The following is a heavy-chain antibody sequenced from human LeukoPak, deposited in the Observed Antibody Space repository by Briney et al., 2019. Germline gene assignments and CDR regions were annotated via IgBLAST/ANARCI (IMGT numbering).Heavy chain of an antibody. J-gene: IGHJ4*02. Sequence: PGGSLRLSCAASGFTFTTYTMNWVRQAPGKGLEWVSSISSGSTFIYYADSVRGRLTIFRDNAKNSLYLQMNSLRAEDTAVYYCARAEGVVAVTRVDYWGQGTLVTVSS. CDR1: GFTFTTYT. CDR3: ARAEGVVAVTRVDY. V-gene: IGHV3-21*01. D-gene: IGHD6-19*01. CDR2: ISSGSTFI.